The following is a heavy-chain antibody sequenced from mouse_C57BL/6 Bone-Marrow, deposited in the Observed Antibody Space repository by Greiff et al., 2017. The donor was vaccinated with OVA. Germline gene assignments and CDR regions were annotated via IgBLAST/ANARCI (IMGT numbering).Heavy chain of an antibody. J-gene: IGHJ4*01. CDR1: GFTFSSYG. D-gene: IGHD2-3*01. CDR3: ARQLAYDVYYFYSMDY. V-gene: IGHV5-6*01. CDR2: ISSGGSYT. Sequence: EVQGVESGGDLVKPGGSLKLSCAASGFTFSSYGMSWVRQTPDKRLEWVATISSGGSYTYYQESVKGRVTISRYNAKKTLYLQIISLKSEDTAIYYFARQLAYDVYYFYSMDYCGQGTSVTVSS.